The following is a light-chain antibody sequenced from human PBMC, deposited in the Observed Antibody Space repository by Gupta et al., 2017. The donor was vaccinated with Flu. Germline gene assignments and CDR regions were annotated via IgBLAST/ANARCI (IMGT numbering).Light chain of an antibody. J-gene: IGLJ3*02. V-gene: IGLV1-47*01. CDR2: RNT. CDR3: GAWDDTLSGRV. Sequence: SVLSQPPSASGTPGQRVTISCSGSSSNIGSNYVFWYQPFPGTAPKLLIYRNTQRPSGVPDRFSGSKSGTSASLAISGLRSEDEAEYYCGAWDDTLSGRVFGGGTTLTVL. CDR1: SSNIGSNY.